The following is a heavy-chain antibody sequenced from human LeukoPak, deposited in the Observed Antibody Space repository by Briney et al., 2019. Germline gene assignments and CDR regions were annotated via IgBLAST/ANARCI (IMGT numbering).Heavy chain of an antibody. V-gene: IGHV1-18*04. CDR2: ISAYNGNT. CDR3: ARVGDYYGSGSYEVFYYYYGMDV. J-gene: IGHJ6*04. Sequence: ASVKVSCKASGYTFTSYGISWVRQAPGQGLEWMGWISAYNGNTNYAQELQGRVTMTTDTSTSTAYMELRSLRSDDTAVYYCARVGDYYGSGSYEVFYYYYGMDVWGKGTTVTVSS. CDR1: GYTFTSYG. D-gene: IGHD3-10*01.